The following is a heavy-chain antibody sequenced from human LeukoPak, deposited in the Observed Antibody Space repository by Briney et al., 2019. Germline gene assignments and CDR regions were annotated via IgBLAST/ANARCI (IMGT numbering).Heavy chain of an antibody. J-gene: IGHJ2*01. Sequence: SETLSLTCTVSGGSISSYYWNWIRQPAGKGLEWIGRIYTSGSTNYNPSLKSRVTMLVDTSKNQFSLKLSSVTAADTALYYCASRGPDWYFGLWGRGTLVTVSS. V-gene: IGHV4-4*07. CDR3: ASRGPDWYFGL. CDR1: GGSISSYY. CDR2: IYTSGST.